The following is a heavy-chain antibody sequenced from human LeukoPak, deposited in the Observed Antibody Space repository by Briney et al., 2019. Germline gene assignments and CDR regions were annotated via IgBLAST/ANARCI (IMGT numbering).Heavy chain of an antibody. CDR1: GFTFGDYA. CDR3: TRYSSGWYVDY. D-gene: IGHD6-19*01. V-gene: IGHV3-49*03. Sequence: GGSLRLSCTASGFTFGDYAMSWFRQAPGKGLEWVGFIRTKAYGGTTEYAASVKGRFTISRDDSKSIAHLQMNSLKTEDTAVNYCTRYSSGWYVDYWGQGTLVTVSS. J-gene: IGHJ4*02. CDR2: IRTKAYGGTT.